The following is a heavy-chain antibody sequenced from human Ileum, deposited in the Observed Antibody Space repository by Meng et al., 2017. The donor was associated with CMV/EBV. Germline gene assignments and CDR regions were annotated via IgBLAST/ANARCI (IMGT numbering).Heavy chain of an antibody. Sequence: GGSLRLSCAASGLSLSNYAMSWVRQAPGKGLEWVSYISSSGSTIYYADSVKGRFTISRDNAKNSLYLQMNSLRAEDTAVYYCARLYYDFWSGYLSHYGMDVWGQGTTVTVSS. CDR2: ISSSGSTI. V-gene: IGHV3-11*04. CDR1: GLSLSNYA. CDR3: ARLYYDFWSGYLSHYGMDV. J-gene: IGHJ6*02. D-gene: IGHD3-3*01.